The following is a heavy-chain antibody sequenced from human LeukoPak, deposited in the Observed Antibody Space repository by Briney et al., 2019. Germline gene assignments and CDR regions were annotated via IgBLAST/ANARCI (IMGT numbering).Heavy chain of an antibody. D-gene: IGHD5-18*01. CDR1: GYTFTSYD. J-gene: IGHJ6*03. Sequence: ASVKVSCKASGYTFTSYDINWVRQATGQGLEWMGWMNPNSGNTGYAQKFQGRVTMTRNTSISTAYMELSSLRSEDTAVYYCARGLVVDAAVVSLWWTDYYYYYMDVWGKGTTVTVSS. CDR3: ARGLVVDAAVVSLWWTDYYYYYMDV. V-gene: IGHV1-8*01. CDR2: MNPNSGNT.